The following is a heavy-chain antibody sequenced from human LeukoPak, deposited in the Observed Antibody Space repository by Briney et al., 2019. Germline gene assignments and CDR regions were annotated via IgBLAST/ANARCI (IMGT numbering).Heavy chain of an antibody. CDR1: GFTFSGYP. V-gene: IGHV3-64*01. CDR3: ASRLDIAGSIEETGVYGMDV. D-gene: IGHD1-20*01. CDR2: ITSNGDRT. Sequence: EGSLRLSCAASGFTFSGYPMHWVRQAPGKGLEYVSGITSNGDRTNYANSVRGRFTVSRDNSKNTLYLQMDSLRPEDMAVYYCASRLDIAGSIEETGVYGMDVWGQGTTVTVSS. J-gene: IGHJ6*02.